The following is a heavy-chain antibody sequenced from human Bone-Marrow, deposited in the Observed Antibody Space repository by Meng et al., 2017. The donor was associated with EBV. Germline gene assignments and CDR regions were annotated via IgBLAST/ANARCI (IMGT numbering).Heavy chain of an antibody. D-gene: IGHD3-22*01. CDR2: IYHSGST. J-gene: IGHJ4*02. CDR1: GGAIRSSDW. V-gene: IGHV4-4*02. CDR3: ARDGYYYDSSGPQKSYYFDY. Sequence: VLMQSSGAGLVETCVALFVNVALLGGAIRSSDWWSCVRQSPGKGLEWIGEIYHSGSTNYNPSLKSRVTISVDKSKNQFSLKLSSVTAADTAVYYCARDGYYYDSSGPQKSYYFDYWGQGTLVTVSS.